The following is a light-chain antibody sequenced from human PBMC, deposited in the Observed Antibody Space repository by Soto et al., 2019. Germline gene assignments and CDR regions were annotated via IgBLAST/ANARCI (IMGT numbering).Light chain of an antibody. CDR1: SSNNGAGYD. V-gene: IGLV1-40*01. J-gene: IGLJ7*01. CDR2: GNS. Sequence: QSVLTQPPSVTGGPGQRVAISCTGSSSNNGAGYDVHWYQQLPGTAPKLLIYGNSNRPSGVPDRFSGSKSGTSASLAITGLQAEDEADYYCQSYDSSLSGAVFGGGTQLTVL. CDR3: QSYDSSLSGAV.